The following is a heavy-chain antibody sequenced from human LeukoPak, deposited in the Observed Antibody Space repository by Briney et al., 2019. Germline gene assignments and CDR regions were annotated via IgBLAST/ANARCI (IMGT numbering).Heavy chain of an antibody. CDR1: GGSFSGYY. D-gene: IGHD5-18*01. V-gene: IGHV4-34*01. Sequence: PSETLSLTCAVYGGSFSGYYWSWIRQPPGKGLEWIGEINHSGSTNYNPSLKSRVTISVDTSKNQFSLKLSSVTAADTAVYYCAVGAHTAMERGLDYWGQGTLVTVSS. CDR2: INHSGST. CDR3: AVGAHTAMERGLDY. J-gene: IGHJ4*02.